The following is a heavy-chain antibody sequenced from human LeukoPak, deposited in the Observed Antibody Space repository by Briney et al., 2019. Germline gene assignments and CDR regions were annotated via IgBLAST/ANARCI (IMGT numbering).Heavy chain of an antibody. CDR3: AKDHQYDFDY. J-gene: IGHJ4*02. CDR2: ISPYNGNT. CDR1: GYTFSNYG. Sequence: ASVKVSCKASGYTFSNYGISWVRQAPGQGLEWMGWISPYNGNTNYAQKLQGRVTMTTDTSTSTAYMELRSLRSDDTAVYYCAKDHQYDFDYWGQGTLVTVSS. V-gene: IGHV1-18*01. D-gene: IGHD2-2*01.